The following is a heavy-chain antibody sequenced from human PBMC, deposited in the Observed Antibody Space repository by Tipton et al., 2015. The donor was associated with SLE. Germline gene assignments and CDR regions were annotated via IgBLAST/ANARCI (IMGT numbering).Heavy chain of an antibody. CDR3: VRHDGGYCSSTSCRYYYYGMDV. CDR1: GYSISSGYY. CDR2: IYHSGST. J-gene: IGHJ6*02. D-gene: IGHD2-2*01. Sequence: GLVKPSETLSLTYAVSGYSISSGYYWGWIRQPPGKGLEWIGSIYHSGSTYYNPSLKSRVTISVDTSKNQFSLKLSSVTAADTAVYYCVRHDGGYCSSTSCRYYYYGMDVWGQGTTVTVSS. V-gene: IGHV4-38-2*01.